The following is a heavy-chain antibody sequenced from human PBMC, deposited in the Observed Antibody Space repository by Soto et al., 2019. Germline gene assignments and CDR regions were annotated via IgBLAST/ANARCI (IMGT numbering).Heavy chain of an antibody. CDR3: ARDQEQLAPDY. J-gene: IGHJ4*02. CDR1: GFTFSSYG. CDR2: IWYDGSNK. V-gene: IGHV3-33*01. D-gene: IGHD6-6*01. Sequence: VQLVESGGGVVQPGRSLRLSCAASGFTFSSYGMHWVRQAPGKGLEWVAVIWYDGSNKYYADSVKGRFTISRDNSKNTLYLQMNSLRAEDTAVYYCARDQEQLAPDYWGQGTLVTVSS.